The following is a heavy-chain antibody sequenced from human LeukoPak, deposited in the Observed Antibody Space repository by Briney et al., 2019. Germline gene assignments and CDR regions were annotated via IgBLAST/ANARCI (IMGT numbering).Heavy chain of an antibody. CDR1: GYSFSNYW. CDR3: ARPAANSGSRYFDY. CDR2: IYAGDSDT. D-gene: IGHD3-10*01. J-gene: IGHJ4*02. V-gene: IGHV5-51*01. Sequence: GESLKISCKGSGYSFSNYWIAWVRPMPGKGLEWMGIIYAGDSDTRYSPSFQGQVTISADKSISTAYLQWSSLKASDTAIYYCARPAANSGSRYFDYWGQGTLVTVSS.